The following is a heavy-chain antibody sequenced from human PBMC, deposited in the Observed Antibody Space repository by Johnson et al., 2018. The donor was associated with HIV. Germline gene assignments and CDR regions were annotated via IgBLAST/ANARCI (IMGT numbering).Heavy chain of an antibody. V-gene: IGHV3-15*01. CDR2: IKRKTEGGTT. Sequence: VQLVESGGGLIKPGGSLRLSCAASGFTFSNAWMSWVRQGPGQGLEWVGRIKRKTEGGTTDYAAPVKGRFTISRDDSKNTLFLQMNSLKIEDTATYYCTTAGSSGSAHAFDIWGQGTRVTVSS. CDR1: GFTFSNAW. CDR3: TTAGSSGSAHAFDI. D-gene: IGHD3-22*01. J-gene: IGHJ3*02.